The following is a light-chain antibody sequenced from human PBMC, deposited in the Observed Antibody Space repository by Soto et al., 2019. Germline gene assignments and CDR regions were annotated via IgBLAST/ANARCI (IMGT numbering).Light chain of an antibody. CDR2: KTS. CDR3: QHYYVYPVT. V-gene: IGKV1-5*03. Sequence: DIQMTQSPSTLSASVGDRVTITCRASHSISIWLAWYQQKPGKAPKRLIYKTSTLQSGVPSRFSGGGSGTEFTLTISSLQPDDFATYYCQHYYVYPVTFGQGTRLQIK. J-gene: IGKJ5*01. CDR1: HSISIW.